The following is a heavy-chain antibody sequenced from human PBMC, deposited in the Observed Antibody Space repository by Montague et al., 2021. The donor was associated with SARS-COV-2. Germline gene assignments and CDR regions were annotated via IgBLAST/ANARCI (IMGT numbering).Heavy chain of an antibody. D-gene: IGHD3-22*01. V-gene: IGHV4-59*02. CDR3: VRDFYDTSDYFQGTFDV. CDR1: GVSVNNYY. Sequence: SETLSLTYSVSGVSVNNYYWAWIRQTPEKGLEWIGYIYYTGSTNYNPPLRNRITISIDTSANQFSLKLRSVTPADTAVYNCVRDFYDTSDYFQGTFDVWGHGTVVSVSS. J-gene: IGHJ3*01. CDR2: IYYTGST.